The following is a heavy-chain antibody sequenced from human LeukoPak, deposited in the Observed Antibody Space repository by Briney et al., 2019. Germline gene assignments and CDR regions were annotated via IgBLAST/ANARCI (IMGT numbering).Heavy chain of an antibody. J-gene: IGHJ1*01. CDR2: ISSSSSYI. D-gene: IGHD3-22*01. V-gene: IGHV3-21*01. CDR3: ARDAMSSGYYSAEYFQH. Sequence: GGSLRLSCAASGFTFSSYSMNWVRQAPGKGLEWCSSISSSSSYIYYADSGKGRFTISRDNAKNSLYLQMNSLRAEDTAVYYCARDAMSSGYYSAEYFQHWGQGTLVTVSS. CDR1: GFTFSSYS.